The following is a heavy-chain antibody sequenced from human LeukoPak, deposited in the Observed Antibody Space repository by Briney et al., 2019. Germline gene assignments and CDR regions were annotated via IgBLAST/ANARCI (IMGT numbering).Heavy chain of an antibody. CDR2: IIPIFGTA. Sequence: SVKVSCKASGGTFSSYAISWVRQAPGQGLEWMGGIIPIFGTANYAQKFQGRVAITADESTSTAYMELSSLRSEDTAVYYCARSPLSSRWYMYYYAMEVWGQGTTVTVSS. CDR1: GGTFSSYA. CDR3: ARSPLSSRWYMYYYAMEV. V-gene: IGHV1-69*13. J-gene: IGHJ6*02. D-gene: IGHD6-13*01.